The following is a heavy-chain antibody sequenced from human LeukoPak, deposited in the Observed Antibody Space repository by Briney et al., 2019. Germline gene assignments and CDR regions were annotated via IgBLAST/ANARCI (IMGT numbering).Heavy chain of an antibody. CDR3: AREVGGDFDALDY. V-gene: IGHV4-34*01. J-gene: IGHJ4*02. D-gene: IGHD4-17*01. CDR2: INHSGST. CDR1: GGSFSGYY. Sequence: SETLSLTCAVYGGSFSGYYWSWIRQPPGKGLEWIGEINHSGSTNYNPSLKSRVTISVDTSKNQFSLKLSSVTAADTAVYYCAREVGGDFDALDYWGQGTLVTVSS.